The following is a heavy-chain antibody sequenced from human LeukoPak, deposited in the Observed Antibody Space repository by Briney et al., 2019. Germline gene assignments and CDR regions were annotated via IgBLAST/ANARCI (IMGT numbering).Heavy chain of an antibody. CDR1: GGSIASSNW. CDR3: ARDGEGGRFYYWDY. CDR2: IYYSGST. Sequence: SGTLSLTCAVSGGSIASSNWWSWVRQPPEKGLEWIGQIYYSGSTNYNPSLESRATISIDKSKNQFSLKLSSVTAADTAVYYCARDGEGGRFYYWDYWGQGTLVSVSS. D-gene: IGHD3-22*01. V-gene: IGHV4-4*02. J-gene: IGHJ4*02.